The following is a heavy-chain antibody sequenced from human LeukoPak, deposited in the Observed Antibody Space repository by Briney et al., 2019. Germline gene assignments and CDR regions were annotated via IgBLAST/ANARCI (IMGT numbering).Heavy chain of an antibody. Sequence: GGSLRLSCAASGFTFSSYGMHWVRQAPGKGLEWVAVISYDGSNKYYADSVKGRFTIPRDNSKNTLYLQMNSLRAEDTAVYYCAKDYYDSSGYYYEDRDWYFDLWGRGTLVTVSS. CDR3: AKDYYDSSGYYYEDRDWYFDL. V-gene: IGHV3-30*18. J-gene: IGHJ2*01. CDR1: GFTFSSYG. D-gene: IGHD3-22*01. CDR2: ISYDGSNK.